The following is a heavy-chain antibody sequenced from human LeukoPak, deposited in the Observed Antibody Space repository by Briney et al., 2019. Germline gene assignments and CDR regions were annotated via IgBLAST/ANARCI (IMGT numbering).Heavy chain of an antibody. V-gene: IGHV5-51*01. J-gene: IGHJ5*02. CDR2: IYPGDSDT. Sequence: GESLKISCEGSGYSFTSYWIGWVRQMPGKGLEWMGIIYPGDSDTRYSPSFQGQVTISADKSISTAYLQWSSLKASDTAMYYCARFNYYDSRPTGGNWFDPWGQGTLVTVSS. CDR1: GYSFTSYW. CDR3: ARFNYYDSRPTGGNWFDP. D-gene: IGHD3-22*01.